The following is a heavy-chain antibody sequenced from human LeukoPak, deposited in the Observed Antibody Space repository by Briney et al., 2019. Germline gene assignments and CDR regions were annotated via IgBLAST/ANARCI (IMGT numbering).Heavy chain of an antibody. CDR3: ARDLGCNSTSCPTDYGMDV. D-gene: IGHD2-2*01. Sequence: ASVNVSCKASGYTFTGYYMHWVRQAPGQGLEWMGWINPNSGGTNYAQKFQGWVTMTRDTSISTAYMELSRLRSDDTAVYYCARDLGCNSTSCPTDYGMDVWGQGTTVTVSS. J-gene: IGHJ6*02. CDR2: INPNSGGT. CDR1: GYTFTGYY. V-gene: IGHV1-2*04.